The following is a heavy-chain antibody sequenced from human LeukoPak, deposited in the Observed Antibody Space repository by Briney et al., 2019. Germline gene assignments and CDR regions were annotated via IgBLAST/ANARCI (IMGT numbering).Heavy chain of an antibody. CDR1: GYGFTSYG. Sequence: ASVKVSCKASGYGFTSYGISWVRQAPGQGLDWMGWISAYNGNTNYAQKLQGRVTMTTDTSTSTAYMELRSLRSDDTAVYYCARARPYCSGTSCSLTGIQIWLRGLDYWGQGTLVTVSS. D-gene: IGHD2-2*01. CDR2: ISAYNGNT. V-gene: IGHV1-18*04. CDR3: ARARPYCSGTSCSLTGIQIWLRGLDY. J-gene: IGHJ4*02.